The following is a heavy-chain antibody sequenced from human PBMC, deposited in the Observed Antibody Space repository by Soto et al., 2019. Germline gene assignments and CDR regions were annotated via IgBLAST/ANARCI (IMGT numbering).Heavy chain of an antibody. V-gene: IGHV4-34*01. CDR1: GGSFSGYY. CDR2: INHSGST. Sequence: SETLSLTCAVYGGSFSGYYWSWIRQPPGKGLEWIGEINHSGSTNYNPSLKSRVTISVDTSKNQFSLKLSSVTAADTAVYYCARVLSVEMATIWDVWGQGTTVTVSS. J-gene: IGHJ6*02. CDR3: ARVLSVEMATIWDV. D-gene: IGHD5-12*01.